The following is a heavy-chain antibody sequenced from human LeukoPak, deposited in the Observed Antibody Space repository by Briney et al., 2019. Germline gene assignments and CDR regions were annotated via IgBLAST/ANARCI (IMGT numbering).Heavy chain of an antibody. Sequence: GASVKVSCKASGGTFSSYAISWVRQAPGQGLEWMGGIIPIFGTANYAQKFQGRVTITADESTSTAYMELSSLRSEDTAVCYCARARERWELLAPDYWGQGTLVTVSS. V-gene: IGHV1-69*13. D-gene: IGHD1-26*01. J-gene: IGHJ4*02. CDR1: GGTFSSYA. CDR3: ARARERWELLAPDY. CDR2: IIPIFGTA.